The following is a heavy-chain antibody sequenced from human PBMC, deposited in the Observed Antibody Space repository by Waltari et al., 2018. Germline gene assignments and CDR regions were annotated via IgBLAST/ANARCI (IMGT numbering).Heavy chain of an antibody. Sequence: QVQLVQSGAEVKKPGASVKVPCKASGYPFTSYDINSVRAATGQGLEWMGWMNPNSGNTGYAQKFQGRVTITRNTSISTAYMELSSLRSEDTAVYYCARSGGVEYYYYYYGMDVWGQGTTVTVSS. J-gene: IGHJ6*02. CDR3: ARSGGVEYYYYYYGMDV. CDR1: GYPFTSYD. CDR2: MNPNSGNT. D-gene: IGHD3-3*01. V-gene: IGHV1-8*03.